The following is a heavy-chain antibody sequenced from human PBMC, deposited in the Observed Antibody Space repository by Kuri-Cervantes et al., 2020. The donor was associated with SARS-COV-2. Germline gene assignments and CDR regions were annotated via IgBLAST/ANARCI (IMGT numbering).Heavy chain of an antibody. CDR2: ISYDGSNK. J-gene: IGHJ6*02. CDR3: AKDIVVVPAATGRYYYYGMDV. D-gene: IGHD2-2*01. Sequence: GESLKISCAASGFTFSSYGMHWVRQAPGKGLEWVAVISYDGSNKYYADSVKGRFTISRDNSKNTLYLQMNSLRAEDTAVYYCAKDIVVVPAATGRYYYYGMDVWGQGTTVTVSS. V-gene: IGHV3-30*18. CDR1: GFTFSSYG.